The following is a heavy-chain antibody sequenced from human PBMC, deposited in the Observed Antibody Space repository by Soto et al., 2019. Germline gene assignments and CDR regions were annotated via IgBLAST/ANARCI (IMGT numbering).Heavy chain of an antibody. J-gene: IGHJ5*02. CDR2: ISHSGIT. D-gene: IGHD6-6*01. Sequence: PWETLSLTCAVSGGSITSANWWTWVRQPPGGGLEWIGEISHSGITNYKASLKSRVTMSVDKTKNDVSLKLTSVTAADTAVYYCASVLRGWFDPWGQGTPVTVSS. CDR1: GGSITSANW. CDR3: ASVLRGWFDP. V-gene: IGHV4-4*02.